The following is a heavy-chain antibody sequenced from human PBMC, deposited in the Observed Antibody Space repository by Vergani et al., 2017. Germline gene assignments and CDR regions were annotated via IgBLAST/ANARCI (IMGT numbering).Heavy chain of an antibody. CDR1: GGSLSSYY. Sequence: QVQLQESGPGLVKPSETLSLTCTVSGGSLSSYYWSWIRQPPGKGLEWFGYIYYRGSTNDNPSPKIRVTISVDTSKNQFSLKLSSVTAADTAVYYCARQPAVPYDSSGYYYFDYWGQGTLVTVSS. J-gene: IGHJ4*02. CDR2: IYYRGST. D-gene: IGHD3-22*01. CDR3: ARQPAVPYDSSGYYYFDY. V-gene: IGHV4-59*08.